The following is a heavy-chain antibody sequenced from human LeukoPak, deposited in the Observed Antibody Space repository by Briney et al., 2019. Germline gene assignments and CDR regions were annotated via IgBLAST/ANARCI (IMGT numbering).Heavy chain of an antibody. CDR1: GFTFNNYW. Sequence: PGGSLRLSCAVSGFTFNNYWMSWVRQAPGKGPEWVANIKQDGSETDYVDSVKGRFTISRDNAKNSLYLQLNSLRVEDTGIYYCASSNWGAWYWGQGTLVTVSS. CDR3: ASSNWGAWY. D-gene: IGHD7-27*01. J-gene: IGHJ4*02. CDR2: IKQDGSET. V-gene: IGHV3-7*01.